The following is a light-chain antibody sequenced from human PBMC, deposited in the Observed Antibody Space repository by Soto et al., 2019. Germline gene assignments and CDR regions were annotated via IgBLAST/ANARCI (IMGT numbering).Light chain of an antibody. Sequence: QSALTQPASVSGSPGQSITISCTGTSSDVGSYNLVSWYQHHPGKAPKLMIYEGNKRPSGFSNRFSGSKSGNTASLTISGLQAEDEADYYCCSYAGSSTFVFGGGTKLTVL. V-gene: IGLV2-23*03. CDR2: EGN. CDR1: SSDVGSYNL. CDR3: CSYAGSSTFV. J-gene: IGLJ2*01.